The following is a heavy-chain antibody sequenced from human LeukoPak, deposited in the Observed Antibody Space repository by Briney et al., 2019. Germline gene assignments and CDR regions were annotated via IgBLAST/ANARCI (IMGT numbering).Heavy chain of an antibody. Sequence: SETLSLTCTVSGDSISSSSYYWGWIRQPPGKGLEWIGSIYYTGSNQYNPSLKSRVTISLDTSKNQFSLKLTSVTAADTAVYYCARLNPFGGVIVPRRAQTQIDYWGQGTLVTVSS. CDR1: GDSISSSSYY. CDR2: IYYTGSN. V-gene: IGHV4-39*01. D-gene: IGHD3-16*02. CDR3: ARLNPFGGVIVPRRAQTQIDY. J-gene: IGHJ4*02.